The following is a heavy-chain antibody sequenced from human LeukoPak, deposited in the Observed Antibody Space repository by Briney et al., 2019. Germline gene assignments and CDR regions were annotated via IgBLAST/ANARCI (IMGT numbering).Heavy chain of an antibody. D-gene: IGHD3-16*01. Sequence: ETLSLTCAVSGYSISSGYYWGWIRQPPGKGLEWIGSMYHSGSTYYNPSLKSRVTTAVDTSKNQFSLKLSSVTTADTAVYYCARQTSKGWGIHYWGQGTLVTVSS. V-gene: IGHV4-38-2*01. J-gene: IGHJ4*02. CDR3: ARQTSKGWGIHY. CDR1: GYSISSGYY. CDR2: MYHSGST.